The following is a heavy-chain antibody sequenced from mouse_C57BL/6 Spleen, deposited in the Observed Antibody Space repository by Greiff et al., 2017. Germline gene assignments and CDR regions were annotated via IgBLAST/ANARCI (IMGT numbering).Heavy chain of an antibody. CDR2: IDPSDSYT. J-gene: IGHJ3*01. D-gene: IGHD1-3*01. CDR3: ARDNHVAY. V-gene: IGHV1-59*01. CDR1: GYTFTSYW. Sequence: QVQLQQPGAELVRPGTSVKLSCKASGYTFTSYWMHWVKQRPGQGLEWIGVIDPSDSYTNYNQKFKGKATLTVDTSSSTAYMQLSSLTSEDSAVYYCARDNHVAYWGQGTLVTVSA.